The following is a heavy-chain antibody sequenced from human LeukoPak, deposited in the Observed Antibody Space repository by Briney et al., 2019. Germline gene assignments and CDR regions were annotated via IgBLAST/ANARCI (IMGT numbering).Heavy chain of an antibody. CDR3: AREDRCSSTSCPNLYYYYYYMDV. V-gene: IGHV1-2*02. Sequence: GASVKVSCKASGYTFTGYYMHWVRQAPGQGLEWMGWINPNSGGTNYAQKSQGRVTMTRDTSISTAYMELSRLRSDDTAVYYCAREDRCSSTSCPNLYYYYYYMDVWGKGTTVTVSS. J-gene: IGHJ6*03. D-gene: IGHD2-2*01. CDR2: INPNSGGT. CDR1: GYTFTGYY.